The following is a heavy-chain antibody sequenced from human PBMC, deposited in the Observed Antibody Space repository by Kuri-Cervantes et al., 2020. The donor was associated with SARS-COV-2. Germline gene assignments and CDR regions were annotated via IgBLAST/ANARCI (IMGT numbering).Heavy chain of an antibody. CDR1: GFSLSTSGMC. CDR2: IDWDDDK. V-gene: IGHV2-70*17. Sequence: SGPTLVKLTQTLTLTCTFSGFSLSTSGMCVSWIRRPPGKALEWLARIDWDDDKFYSTSLKTRLTISKDTSKNQVVLTMTNMDPVDTATYYCARSSIDYDSSGYVYFDYWGQGTLVTVSS. D-gene: IGHD3-22*01. J-gene: IGHJ4*02. CDR3: ARSSIDYDSSGYVYFDY.